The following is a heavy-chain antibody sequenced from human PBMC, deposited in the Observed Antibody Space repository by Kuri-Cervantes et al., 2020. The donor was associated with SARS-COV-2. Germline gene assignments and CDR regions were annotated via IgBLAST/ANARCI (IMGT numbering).Heavy chain of an antibody. Sequence: GGSLRLSCAASGFTFSSYGMHWVRQAPGKGLEWVAVIRYDGSNKYYADSVKGRFTISRDNSKNTLYLQMNSLRAEDTAVYYCARGLRYDSSGYYYHRYGMDVWGQGPTVPVSS. CDR1: GFTFSSYG. CDR3: ARGLRYDSSGYYYHRYGMDV. D-gene: IGHD3-22*01. V-gene: IGHV3-33*08. J-gene: IGHJ6*02. CDR2: IRYDGSNK.